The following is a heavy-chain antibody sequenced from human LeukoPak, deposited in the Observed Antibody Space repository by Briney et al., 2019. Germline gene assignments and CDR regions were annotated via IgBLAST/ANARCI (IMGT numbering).Heavy chain of an antibody. CDR3: ARGGHVFDI. CDR2: IYSGGST. V-gene: IGHV3-53*01. CDR1: GFTVSSNY. J-gene: IGHJ3*02. D-gene: IGHD2-15*01. Sequence: GGSLRLSCTASGFTVSSNYMSWVRQAPGQGLEWVSVIYSGGSTYYADSVKGRFTISRDNAKNSLYLQMSSLRVEDTTFYYCARGGHVFDIWGQGTMVTVSS.